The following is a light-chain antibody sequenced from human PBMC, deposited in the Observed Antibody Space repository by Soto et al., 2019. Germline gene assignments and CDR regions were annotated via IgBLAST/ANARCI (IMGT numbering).Light chain of an antibody. CDR2: AAP. Sequence: DIQMTQSPSSLSASGVDRVTSTCRASQSISSYLNWYQQKPGKAPKLLIFAAPSLQSGVPSRFSGSRSGPDFTLTISSLQPEDFATYYCQQSYSSPPTFGQGAMV. V-gene: IGKV1-39*01. J-gene: IGKJ1*01. CDR3: QQSYSSPPT. CDR1: QSISSY.